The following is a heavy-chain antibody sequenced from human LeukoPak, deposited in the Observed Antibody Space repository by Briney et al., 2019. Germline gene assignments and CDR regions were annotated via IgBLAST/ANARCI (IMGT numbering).Heavy chain of an antibody. V-gene: IGHV1-2*02. CDR1: GHTFTGYY. Sequence: ASVKVSCKASGHTFTGYYMHWVRQAPGQGLEWMGWINPNSGGTNYAQKFQGRVTMTRDTSISTAYMELSRLRSDDTAVYYCARGGAAAGTRFDPWGQGTLVTVSS. CDR3: ARGGAAAGTRFDP. CDR2: INPNSGGT. D-gene: IGHD6-13*01. J-gene: IGHJ5*02.